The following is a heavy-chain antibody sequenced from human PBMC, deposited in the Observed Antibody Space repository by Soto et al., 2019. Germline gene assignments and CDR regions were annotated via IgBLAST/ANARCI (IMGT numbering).Heavy chain of an antibody. V-gene: IGHV4-31*03. CDR1: GGSISSGGYY. CDR2: IYYRGTT. J-gene: IGHJ6*02. CDR3: AASCVACGGFNYYGMDV. D-gene: IGHD2-21*01. Sequence: SETLSLTCTVSGGSISSGGYYWYWIRQHPGKGLEWIGYIYYRGTTYYNPSLKRRVTISVDTSKNQFSMKLSSVTAADTAVYYCAASCVACGGFNYYGMDVWGQGTTVT.